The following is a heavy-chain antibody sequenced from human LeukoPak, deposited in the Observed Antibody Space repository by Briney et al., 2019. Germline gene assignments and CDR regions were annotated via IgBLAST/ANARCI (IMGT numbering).Heavy chain of an antibody. Sequence: GGSLRLSCAASGFTFSSYAMSWVRQAPGKGLEWVSGISWNSGSIGYADSVKGRFTISRDNAKNSLYLQMNSLRAEDTALYYCAKDIGYSSVYGFDYWGQGTLVTVSS. CDR3: AKDIGYSSVYGFDY. D-gene: IGHD5-18*01. CDR2: ISWNSGSI. J-gene: IGHJ4*02. CDR1: GFTFSSYA. V-gene: IGHV3-9*01.